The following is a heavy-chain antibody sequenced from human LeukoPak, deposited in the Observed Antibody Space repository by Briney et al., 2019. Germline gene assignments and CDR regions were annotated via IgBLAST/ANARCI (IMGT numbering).Heavy chain of an antibody. J-gene: IGHJ4*02. Sequence: SETLSLTCTVSGDSISSGDYYWSWIRQPAGKGLEWIGRISSSGSTNYNPSLKSRVTISVDTSKNQFSLKLSSVTAADTAVYYCATDDYYDSSGKFDYWGQGTLVTVSS. CDR2: ISSSGST. D-gene: IGHD3-22*01. CDR3: ATDDYYDSSGKFDY. CDR1: GDSISSGDYY. V-gene: IGHV4-61*02.